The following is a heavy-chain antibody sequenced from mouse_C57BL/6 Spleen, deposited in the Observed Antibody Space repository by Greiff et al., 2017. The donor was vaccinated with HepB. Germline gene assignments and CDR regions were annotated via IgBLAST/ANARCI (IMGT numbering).Heavy chain of an antibody. CDR1: GFSLTSYG. CDR2: IWSGGST. Sequence: VQVKQSGPGLVQPSQSLSITCTVSGFSLTSYGVHWVRQSPGKGLEWLGVIWSGGSTDYNAAFISRLSISKDNSKSQVFFKMISLQADDTAIYYCARNYDGSSYWYFDVWGTGTTVTVSS. D-gene: IGHD1-1*01. V-gene: IGHV2-2*01. J-gene: IGHJ1*03. CDR3: ARNYDGSSYWYFDV.